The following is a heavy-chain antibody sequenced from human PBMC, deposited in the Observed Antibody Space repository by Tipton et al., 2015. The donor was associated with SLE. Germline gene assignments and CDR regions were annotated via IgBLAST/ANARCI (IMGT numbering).Heavy chain of an antibody. V-gene: IGHV3-49*04. CDR3: TFSPTVTTHC. CDR2: IRSKAYGGTT. D-gene: IGHD4-17*01. Sequence: RSLRLSCTASGLTFGDYAMSWVRQAPGKGLEWVGFIRSKAYGGTTEYAASVKGRFTISRDDSKSIAYLQMNSLKTEDTAVYYCTFSPTVTTHCWGQGTLFTVSS. CDR1: GLTFGDYA. J-gene: IGHJ4*02.